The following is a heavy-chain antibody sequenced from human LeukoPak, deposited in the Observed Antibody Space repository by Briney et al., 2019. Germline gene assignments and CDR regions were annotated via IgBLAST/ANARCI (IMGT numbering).Heavy chain of an antibody. CDR1: GFTFDDYA. D-gene: IGHD6-13*01. Sequence: GGSLRLSCAASGFTFDDYAMHWVRQAPGKGLEWVSGISWNSGSIGYADSVKGRFTISRDNAKNSLYLQMNSLRAEDMALYYCAKDIGSGIAGPLDYWGQGTPGTVS. J-gene: IGHJ4*02. CDR2: ISWNSGSI. CDR3: AKDIGSGIAGPLDY. V-gene: IGHV3-9*03.